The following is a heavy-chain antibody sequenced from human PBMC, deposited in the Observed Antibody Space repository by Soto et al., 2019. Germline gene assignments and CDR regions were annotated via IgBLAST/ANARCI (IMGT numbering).Heavy chain of an antibody. D-gene: IGHD2-2*01. CDR2: INHSGST. V-gene: IGHV4-34*01. CDR3: ARCGDIVVAPAALPSCWSDP. J-gene: IGHJ5*02. CDR1: GGSFSGYY. Sequence: SETLSLTCAVYGGSFSGYYWSWIRQPPGKGLEWIGEINHSGSTNYNPSLKSRVTISVDTSKNQFSLKLSSVTAADTAVYYCARCGDIVVAPAALPSCWSDPWGQGTMVTVSS.